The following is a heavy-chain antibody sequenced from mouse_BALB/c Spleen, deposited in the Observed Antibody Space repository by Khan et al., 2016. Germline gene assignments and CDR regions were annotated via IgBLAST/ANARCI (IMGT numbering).Heavy chain of an antibody. CDR3: ARSGKMITSWFAY. CDR1: GYSITSDYA. D-gene: IGHD2-4*01. CDR2: ISYSAST. J-gene: IGHJ3*01. V-gene: IGHV3-2*02. Sequence: QLQESGPGLVKPSQSLSLTCTVTGYSITSDYAWNWIRQFPGNKLEWMGYISYSASTSYNPSLKSRISITRDTSKNQFFLQLNSVTTEDTATYYCARSGKMITSWFAYWGQGTLVTVSA.